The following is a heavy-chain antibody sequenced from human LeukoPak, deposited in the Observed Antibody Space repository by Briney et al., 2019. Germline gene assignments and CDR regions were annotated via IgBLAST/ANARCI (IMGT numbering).Heavy chain of an antibody. J-gene: IGHJ6*02. D-gene: IGHD1-7*01. CDR2: ISSSSYI. CDR1: GFTFSSYR. CDR3: ARATTTYYYYYYGMDV. V-gene: IGHV3-21*01. Sequence: GGSLRLSCAASGFTFSSYRMNWVRQAPGKGLEWVSSISSSSYIYYADSVKGRFTISRDNAKNSLYLQMNSLRAEDTAVYYCARATTTYYYYYYGMDVWGQGTTVTVSS.